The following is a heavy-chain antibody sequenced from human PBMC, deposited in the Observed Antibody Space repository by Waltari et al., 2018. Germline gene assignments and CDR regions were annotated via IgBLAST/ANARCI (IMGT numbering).Heavy chain of an antibody. CDR3: ARLRWYAFDY. CDR2: ISSSGTDI. D-gene: IGHD2-15*01. J-gene: IGHJ4*02. CDR1: GFNFSAYY. Sequence: QVQLVESGGGLVKPGGSLRLSCAASGFNFSAYYMGWNRQAQGKGLEWVSYISSSGTDIYYADSVKGRFTISRDSAKHSLHLQVNRLRAADTAVYYCARLRWYAFDYWGQGTLVPVSS. V-gene: IGHV3-11*01.